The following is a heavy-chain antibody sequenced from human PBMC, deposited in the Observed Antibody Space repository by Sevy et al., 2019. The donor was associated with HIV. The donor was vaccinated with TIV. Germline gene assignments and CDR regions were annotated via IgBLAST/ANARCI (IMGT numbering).Heavy chain of an antibody. Sequence: SETLSLTCTVSGGSXTSLYWNWIRQPPGKGLEWIANIYYNGHINYNPSLKSRVTLSLDTSKNQFSLRLSSVTAADTAMYYCAGENAXGXXXSWGXXTLVTVSS. CDR1: GGSXTSLY. CDR2: IYYNGHI. V-gene: IGHV4-59*08. CDR3: AGENAXGXXXS. J-gene: IGHJ5*01.